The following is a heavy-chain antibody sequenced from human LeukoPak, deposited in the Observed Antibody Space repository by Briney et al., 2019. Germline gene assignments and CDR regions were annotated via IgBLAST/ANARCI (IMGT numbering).Heavy chain of an antibody. J-gene: IGHJ3*02. CDR2: INAGNGNT. CDR3: ARDTYYGGNTADAFDI. D-gene: IGHD4-23*01. V-gene: IGHV1-3*01. CDR1: GYTFTSYA. Sequence: ASVKVSCKASGYTFTSYAMHWVRQAPGQRLEWMGWINAGNGNTKYSQKFQGRVTITRDTSASTAYMELSSLRSEDTAVYYCARDTYYGGNTADAFDIWGQGTMVTVSS.